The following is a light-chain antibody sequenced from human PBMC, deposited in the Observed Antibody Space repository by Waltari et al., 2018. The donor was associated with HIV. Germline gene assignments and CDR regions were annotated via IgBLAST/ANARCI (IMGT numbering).Light chain of an antibody. CDR1: SPNTWAGYD. CDR3: QSYDSSLSGSGVV. CDR2: GNN. V-gene: IGLV1-40*01. J-gene: IGLJ2*01. Sequence: HFVLTQPPSVSGAPGPRVTLSCTGTSPNTWAGYDVHWYQQIPGRAPKLLIYGNNNRPSGVPDRFSGSKSGTSASLAITGLQAEDEADYYCQSYDSSLSGSGVVFGGGTKLTVL.